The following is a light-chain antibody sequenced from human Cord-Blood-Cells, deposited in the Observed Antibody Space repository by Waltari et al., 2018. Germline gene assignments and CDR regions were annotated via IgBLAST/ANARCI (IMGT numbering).Light chain of an antibody. Sequence: DIVMTQSPLSLPVPPGEPASISCRPSQSLLHSNGYNYLDWYLQKPGQSPQLLIYLGSNRASGVPDRVSGSGSGTDFTLKISRVEAEDVGVYYCMQALQTPYTFGQGTKLEIK. V-gene: IGKV2-28*01. CDR3: MQALQTPYT. J-gene: IGKJ2*01. CDR2: LGS. CDR1: QSLLHSNGYNY.